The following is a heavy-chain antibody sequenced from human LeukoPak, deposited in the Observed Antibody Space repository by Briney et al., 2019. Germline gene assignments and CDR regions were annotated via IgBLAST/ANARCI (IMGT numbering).Heavy chain of an antibody. CDR1: GGSISSSSDY. CDR3: ARRAYSAAYWKHFDY. J-gene: IGHJ4*02. CDR2: IYYHENT. Sequence: SETLSLTCTVSGGSISSSSDYWGWLRQAPGKGLEWIGSIYYHENTYYNSSLKSRVTISVDTSKNQFSLKLNSVTAADTAVYFCARRAYSAAYWKHFDYWGKGTLVTVSS. D-gene: IGHD1-1*01. V-gene: IGHV4-39*01.